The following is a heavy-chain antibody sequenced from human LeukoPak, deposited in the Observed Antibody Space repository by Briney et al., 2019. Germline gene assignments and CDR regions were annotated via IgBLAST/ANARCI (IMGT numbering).Heavy chain of an antibody. D-gene: IGHD2-2*01. CDR2: LDPEDGET. CDR3: ATVGLICSSTSCYFDY. V-gene: IGHV1-24*01. Sequence: GASVKVSCKVSGYTLTELSMHWVRQAPGKGLEWMGGLDPEDGETIYAQKFQGRVTMTEDTSTDTAYMELSSLRSEDTAVYYCATVGLICSSTSCYFDYWGQGTLVTVSS. J-gene: IGHJ4*02. CDR1: GYTLTELS.